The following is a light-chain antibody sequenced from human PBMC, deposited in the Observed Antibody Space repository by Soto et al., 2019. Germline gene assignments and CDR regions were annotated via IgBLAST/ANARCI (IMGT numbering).Light chain of an antibody. CDR1: SSNIGAGYD. CDR2: ANS. Sequence: QSVLTQPPSVSGAPGQRVTISCTGSSSNIGAGYDVHWYQQLPGTAPKLLIYANSNPPSGVPDRFSGSKSGTSASLAITGLQAEDEADYYCQSYDNSLSGSGVFGTGTKLTVL. CDR3: QSYDNSLSGSGV. V-gene: IGLV1-40*01. J-gene: IGLJ1*01.